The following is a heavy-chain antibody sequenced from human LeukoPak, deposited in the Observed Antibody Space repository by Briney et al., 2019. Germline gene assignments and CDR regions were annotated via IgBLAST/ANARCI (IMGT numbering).Heavy chain of an antibody. CDR1: GGSISSYY. CDR2: IYYSGST. D-gene: IGHD2-2*01. Sequence: SETLSLTCTVSGGSISSYYWSWIRQPPGKGLEWIGYIYYSGSTNYNPSLKSRVSISVDKSKNQFSLKLSSVAAADTAVYYCARHRYCSSTSCYDARFDPWGQGTLVTVSS. V-gene: IGHV4-59*08. CDR3: ARHRYCSSTSCYDARFDP. J-gene: IGHJ5*02.